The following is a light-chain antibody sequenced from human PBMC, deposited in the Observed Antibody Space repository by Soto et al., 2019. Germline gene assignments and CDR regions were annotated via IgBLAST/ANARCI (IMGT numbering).Light chain of an antibody. CDR2: EVT. J-gene: IGLJ3*02. CDR3: TSYAGSNIPVM. V-gene: IGLV2-8*01. CDR1: SSDVGGYNF. Sequence: QSALTQPPSASGSPGQSVTISCTGTSSDVGGYNFVSWYQQHPGKAPKLMIYEVTKRPSGVPDRFSGSKSGNTASLTVSGLQGEDEADYYCTSYAGSNIPVMFGGVTKLTVL.